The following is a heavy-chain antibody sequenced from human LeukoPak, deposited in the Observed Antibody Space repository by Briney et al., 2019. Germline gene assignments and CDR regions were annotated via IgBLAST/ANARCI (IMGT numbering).Heavy chain of an antibody. CDR3: ARDLRFYGSGSSEDY. Sequence: ASVKVFCKASGGTFSSYAISWVRQAPGQGLEWMGGIIPIFGTANYAQKFQGRVTITADKSTSTAYMELSSLRSEDTAVYYCARDLRFYGSGSSEDYWDQGTLVTVSS. CDR2: IIPIFGTA. V-gene: IGHV1-69*06. D-gene: IGHD3-10*01. J-gene: IGHJ4*02. CDR1: GGTFSSYA.